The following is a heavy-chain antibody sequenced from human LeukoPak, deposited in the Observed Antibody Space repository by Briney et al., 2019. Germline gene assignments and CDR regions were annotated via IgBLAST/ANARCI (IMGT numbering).Heavy chain of an antibody. D-gene: IGHD3-10*02. CDR3: AELGITMIGGV. V-gene: IGHV3-21*01. Sequence: GGSLRLSCAASGFPFTSYSINWVRQVPGKGLEWVSSISTSSSFIYYADSVKGRFTISRDNAKNSLYLQMNSLRAEDTAVYYCAELGITMIGGVWGKGTTVTISS. CDR2: ISTSSSFI. J-gene: IGHJ6*04. CDR1: GFPFTSYS.